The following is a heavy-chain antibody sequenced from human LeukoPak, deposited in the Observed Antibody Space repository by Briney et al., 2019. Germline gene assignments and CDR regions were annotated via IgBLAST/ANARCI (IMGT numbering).Heavy chain of an antibody. CDR2: FDPEDGET. V-gene: IGHV1-24*01. Sequence: ASVKVSCTVSGYTLTELSMHWVRQAPGKGLEWMGGFDPEDGETIYAQKFQGRVTMTEDTSTDTAYMELSSLRSEDTAVYYCATVRIAYSNSMGFDYWGQGTLVTVSS. D-gene: IGHD2/OR15-2a*01. J-gene: IGHJ4*02. CDR3: ATVRIAYSNSMGFDY. CDR1: GYTLTELS.